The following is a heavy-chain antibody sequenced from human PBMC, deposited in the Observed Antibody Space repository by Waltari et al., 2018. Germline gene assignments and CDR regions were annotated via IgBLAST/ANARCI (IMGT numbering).Heavy chain of an antibody. CDR2: INHSGST. V-gene: IGHV4-34*01. CDR3: ARAGSSSGSYYSY. Sequence: QVQLQQWGAGLLKPSETLSLTCAVYGGSFSGYYWSWIRQPPGKGLEWIGEINHSGSTNYNPSLKSRVTISVATSKNQFSLKLSSVTAADTAVYYCARAGSSSGSYYSYWGQGTLVTVSS. CDR1: GGSFSGYY. D-gene: IGHD3-10*01. J-gene: IGHJ4*02.